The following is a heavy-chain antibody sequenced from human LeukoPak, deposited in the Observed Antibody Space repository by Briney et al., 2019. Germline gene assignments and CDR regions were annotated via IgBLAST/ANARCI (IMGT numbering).Heavy chain of an antibody. D-gene: IGHD3-3*01. Sequence: GASVKVSCKASGGTFSSYAISWVRQAPGQGLEWMGGIIPIFGTANYAQKFQGRVTITTDESTSTAYMELSSLRSEDTAVYYCAGDSAHRRFLEWNPYYYYYMDVWGKGTTVTVSS. V-gene: IGHV1-69*05. CDR2: IIPIFGTA. CDR3: AGDSAHRRFLEWNPYYYYYMDV. J-gene: IGHJ6*03. CDR1: GGTFSSYA.